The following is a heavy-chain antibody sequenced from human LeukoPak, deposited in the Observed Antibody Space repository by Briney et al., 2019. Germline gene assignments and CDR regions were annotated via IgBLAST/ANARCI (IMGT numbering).Heavy chain of an antibody. CDR1: GFTVSSNY. CDR3: ARENNGIYNNWFDP. V-gene: IGHV3-53*04. Sequence: GGSLRLSCAASGFTVSSNYMSWVRQAPGKGLEWVSVIYSGGTTYYADSVKGRFTISRHNSKNTLSLQMNSLRAEDTAVYYCARENNGIYNNWFDPWGQGTLVTVSS. CDR2: IYSGGTT. D-gene: IGHD1-26*01. J-gene: IGHJ5*02.